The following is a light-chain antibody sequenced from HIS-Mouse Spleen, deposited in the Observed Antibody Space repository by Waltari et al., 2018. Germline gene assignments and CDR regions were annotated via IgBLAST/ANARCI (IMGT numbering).Light chain of an antibody. CDR3: QQRSNWPT. J-gene: IGKJ4*01. V-gene: IGKV3-11*01. Sequence: EIVLTQSPATLSLSPGERATLPCRASQSVSSNLAWYQQKPGQAPRLLIYDASNRATGIPARFSGSGSGTDFTLTISSLEPEDFAVYYCQQRSNWPTFGGGTKVEIK. CDR2: DAS. CDR1: QSVSSN.